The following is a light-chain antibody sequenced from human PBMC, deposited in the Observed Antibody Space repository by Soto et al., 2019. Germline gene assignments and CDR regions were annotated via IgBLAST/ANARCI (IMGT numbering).Light chain of an antibody. J-gene: IGLJ1*01. CDR3: CSYAGSYTFV. CDR1: SSDVGGYNY. CDR2: DVS. Sequence: QSALTQPRSVSGSPGQSVTISCTGTSSDVGGYNYVSWYQQHPGKAPKLMIYDVSKRPSGVPDRFSGSKSGNTASLTISGLQSEEEADYYCCSYAGSYTFVVGTGTKLTVL. V-gene: IGLV2-11*01.